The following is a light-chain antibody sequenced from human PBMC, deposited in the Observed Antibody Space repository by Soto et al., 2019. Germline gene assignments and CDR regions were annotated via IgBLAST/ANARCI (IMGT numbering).Light chain of an antibody. Sequence: EIVMTQSPVTLSVSPGERATLSCRARQSVSSNLAWYQQKPGQAPRLLISYASSRATGIPARFSGSGSGTDFTLTISSLQSEDYAVYYCQQYNNWLSFGQGTRLEIK. CDR3: QQYNNWLS. CDR1: QSVSSN. CDR2: YAS. V-gene: IGKV3-15*01. J-gene: IGKJ5*01.